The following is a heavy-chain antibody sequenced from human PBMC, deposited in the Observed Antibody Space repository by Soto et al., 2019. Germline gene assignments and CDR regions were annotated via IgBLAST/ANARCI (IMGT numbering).Heavy chain of an antibody. CDR2: LIPLFNTP. CDR3: AKDFNYRLTTVTAFDY. CDR1: GGTFNNYA. J-gene: IGHJ4*02. V-gene: IGHV1-69*13. Sequence: SVKVSCKTSGGTFNNYAIYWVRQAPGQGLDWMGGLIPLFNTPNYAQQFQGRVTITAAESTSTAYMELRSLRTEDTALYYCAKDFNYRLTTVTAFDYWGPGTLVTVSS. D-gene: IGHD4-17*01.